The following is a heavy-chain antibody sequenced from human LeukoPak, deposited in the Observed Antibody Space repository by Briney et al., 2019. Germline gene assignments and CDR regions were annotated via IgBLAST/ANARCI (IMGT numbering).Heavy chain of an antibody. D-gene: IGHD5-18*01. CDR3: AKLRGYSYGYSHDAFDI. J-gene: IGHJ3*02. Sequence: TGGSLRLSCAASGFTFSSYAMSWVRQAPGKGLEWVSAISGSGGSTYYADSVKGRFTISRDNSKNTLYLQMNSLRAEDTAVYYCAKLRGYSYGYSHDAFDIWGQGTMVTVSS. V-gene: IGHV3-23*01. CDR2: ISGSGGST. CDR1: GFTFSSYA.